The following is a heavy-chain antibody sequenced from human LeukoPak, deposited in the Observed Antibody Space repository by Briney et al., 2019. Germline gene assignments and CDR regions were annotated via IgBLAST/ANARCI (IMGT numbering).Heavy chain of an antibody. V-gene: IGHV1-46*01. CDR3: ARGLTYYYDSSGYQTN. CDR2: INPSGGST. Sequence: GASVKVSCKASGYTLTSYYMHWVRQAPGQGLEWMGIINPSGGSTSYAQKFQGRVTMTRDMSTSTVYMELSSLRSEDTAVYYCARGLTYYYDSSGYQTNWGQGTLVTVSS. J-gene: IGHJ4*02. CDR1: GYTLTSYY. D-gene: IGHD3-22*01.